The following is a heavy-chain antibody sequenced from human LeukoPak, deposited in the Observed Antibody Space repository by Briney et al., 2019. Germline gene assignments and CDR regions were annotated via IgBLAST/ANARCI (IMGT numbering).Heavy chain of an antibody. D-gene: IGHD3-22*01. Sequence: SETLSLTCTVSGGSISSYYWSWIRQPPGKGLEWIGSIYYSGSTYYNPSLKSRVTISVDTSKNHFSLELSSVTAADTAVYYCARRRFQFYYYDSSGYSEFDYWGQGTLVTVSS. V-gene: IGHV4-59*05. J-gene: IGHJ4*02. CDR3: ARRRFQFYYYDSSGYSEFDY. CDR2: IYYSGST. CDR1: GGSISSYY.